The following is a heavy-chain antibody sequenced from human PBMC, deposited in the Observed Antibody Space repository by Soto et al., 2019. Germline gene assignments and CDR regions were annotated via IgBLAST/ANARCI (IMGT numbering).Heavy chain of an antibody. Sequence: SETLSLTSTVSGDSVSIWGYSWGLIRQPPGKGLEWIGSIYYSGSTYYNPSLKSRVTISVDTSKNQFSLKLSSVTAADTSVYYCASGFLEWLLVAFDIWGQGTMVTVSS. CDR2: IYYSGST. CDR1: GDSVSIWGYS. V-gene: IGHV4-39*01. D-gene: IGHD3-3*01. J-gene: IGHJ3*02. CDR3: ASGFLEWLLVAFDI.